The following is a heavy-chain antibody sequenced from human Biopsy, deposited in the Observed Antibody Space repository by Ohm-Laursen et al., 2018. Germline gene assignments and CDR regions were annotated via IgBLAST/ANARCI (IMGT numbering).Heavy chain of an antibody. CDR2: IYNTETT. CDR3: ARHPTGFWFDP. Sequence: SETLSLTWTVSGGSISSSTTYYWAWLRQPPGKGLECIGSIYNTETTFYNPSLKSRVTISVDTSTNQFSLKVSSVTAADTALYFCARHPTGFWFDPWGHGTLVTVSS. J-gene: IGHJ5*02. CDR1: GGSISSSTTYY. V-gene: IGHV4-39*01.